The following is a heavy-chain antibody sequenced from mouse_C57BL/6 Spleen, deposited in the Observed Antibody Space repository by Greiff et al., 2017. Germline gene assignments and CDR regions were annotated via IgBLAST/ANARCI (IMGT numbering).Heavy chain of an antibody. CDR2: IDPETGGT. Sequence: VQLQQSGAELVRPGASVTLSCKASGYTFTDYEMHWVKQTPVHGLEWIGAIDPETGGTAYNQKFKGKAILTADKSSSTAYMGLRSLTSEDSAVYYCTTYGSSLGDFDYWGQGTTLTVSS. V-gene: IGHV1-15*01. CDR3: TTYGSSLGDFDY. J-gene: IGHJ2*01. D-gene: IGHD1-1*01. CDR1: GYTFTDYE.